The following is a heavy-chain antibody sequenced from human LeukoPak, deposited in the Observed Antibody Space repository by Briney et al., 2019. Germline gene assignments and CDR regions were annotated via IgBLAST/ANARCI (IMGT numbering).Heavy chain of an antibody. Sequence: GGSLRLSCAASRFIFSSYAMNWVRQAPGKGLEWVAVISNDGSNSYYADSVKGRFTISRDNSKSTLSLQMNSLRAEDTAIYYCATYRQVLLPFESWGQGTLVTVSS. CDR1: RFIFSSYA. D-gene: IGHD2-8*02. CDR2: ISNDGSNS. CDR3: ATYRQVLLPFES. V-gene: IGHV3-30*04. J-gene: IGHJ4*02.